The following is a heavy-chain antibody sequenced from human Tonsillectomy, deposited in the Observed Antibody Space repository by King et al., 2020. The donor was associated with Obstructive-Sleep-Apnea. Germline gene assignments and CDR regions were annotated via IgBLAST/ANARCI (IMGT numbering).Heavy chain of an antibody. Sequence: QLQESGPGLVKPSETLSLTCTVSVGSISSSSYYWGWIRQPPGKGLEWIEGIYYTGCTDYNPSLKSRVTISVDTSKNQFSLKLSSGTAADTAVYYCASVRYSYGYLSAFDIWGQGTMVTVSS. V-gene: IGHV4-39*07. CDR2: IYYTGCT. J-gene: IGHJ3*02. CDR1: VGSISSSSYY. D-gene: IGHD5-18*01. CDR3: ASVRYSYGYLSAFDI.